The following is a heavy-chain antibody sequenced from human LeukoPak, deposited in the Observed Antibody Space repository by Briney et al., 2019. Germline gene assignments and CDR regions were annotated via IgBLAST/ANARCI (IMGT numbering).Heavy chain of an antibody. CDR2: ISGSGGST. D-gene: IGHD6-19*01. CDR3: AKDGWPSQEQWLEYYFDY. Sequence: GRSLRLSCAASGFTFSSYAMSWVRQAPGKGLEWVSAISGSGGSTYYADSVKGRFTISRDNSKNTLYLQMNSLRAEDTAVYYCAKDGWPSQEQWLEYYFDYWGQGTLVTVSS. CDR1: GFTFSSYA. V-gene: IGHV3-23*01. J-gene: IGHJ4*02.